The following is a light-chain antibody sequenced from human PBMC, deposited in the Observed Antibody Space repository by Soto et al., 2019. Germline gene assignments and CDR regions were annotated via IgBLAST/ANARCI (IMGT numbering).Light chain of an antibody. CDR2: AAS. J-gene: IGKJ2*01. Sequence: IQMTQSPSSLSAAVGDSVTVTCRASQSINIYLNWYQQKPGKAPTLLIYAASSLQSGVPSRFTAGESRTDFALTICSLPPEDFATYSCQQNYTSPYAFGQGTQLQLK. CDR3: QQNYTSPYA. V-gene: IGKV1-39*01. CDR1: QSINIY.